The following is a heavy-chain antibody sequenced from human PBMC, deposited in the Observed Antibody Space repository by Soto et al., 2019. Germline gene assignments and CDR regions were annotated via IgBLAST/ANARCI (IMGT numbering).Heavy chain of an antibody. V-gene: IGHV4-39*01. CDR1: GGSISINKYY. CDR3: GRHRGYAPVEY. D-gene: IGHD5-12*01. CDR2: LYYNGII. J-gene: IGHJ4*02. Sequence: SETLSLTCTVSGGSISINKYYWGWIRQPPGKGLEWIGSLYYNGIIYYNPSLKSRVIISGDTSKNQFSLKLSSVTDADTAVYYCGRHRGYAPVEYWGQGTQVTVSS.